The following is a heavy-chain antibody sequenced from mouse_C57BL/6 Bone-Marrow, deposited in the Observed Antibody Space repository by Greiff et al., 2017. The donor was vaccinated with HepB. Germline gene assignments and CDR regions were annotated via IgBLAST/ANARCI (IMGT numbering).Heavy chain of an antibody. V-gene: IGHV1-54*01. CDR3: ARAGFGGNYPHWYFDV. J-gene: IGHJ1*03. Sequence: QVQLQQSGAELVRPGTSVKVSCKASGYAFTNYLIEWVKQRPGQGLEWIGVINPGSGGTNYNEKFKGKATLTADKSSSTAYIQLSSLTSEDSAVYFCARAGFGGNYPHWYFDVWGTGTTVTVSS. D-gene: IGHD1-1*02. CDR2: INPGSGGT. CDR1: GYAFTNYL.